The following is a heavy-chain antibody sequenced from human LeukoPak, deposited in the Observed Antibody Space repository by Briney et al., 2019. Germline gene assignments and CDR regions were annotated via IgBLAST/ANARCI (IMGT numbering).Heavy chain of an antibody. J-gene: IGHJ4*02. D-gene: IGHD2-15*01. CDR2: INPNSGGT. Sequence: ASVKVSCKASGYTFTGYYMHWVRQAPGQGLEWMGWINPNSGGTSYAQKFQGRVTMTRDTSISTAYMELSRLRSDDTAVYYCARDECPRVVVVAAPSCYFDYWGQGTLVTVSS. CDR3: ARDECPRVVVVAAPSCYFDY. V-gene: IGHV1-2*02. CDR1: GYTFTGYY.